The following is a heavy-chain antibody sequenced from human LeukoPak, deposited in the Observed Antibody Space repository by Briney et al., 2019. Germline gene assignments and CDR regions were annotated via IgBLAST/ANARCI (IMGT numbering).Heavy chain of an antibody. D-gene: IGHD6-13*01. CDR3: ARDFAAAVG. J-gene: IGHJ4*02. V-gene: IGHV3-7*01. Sequence: PGGSLRLSCAASGFTFSNFRMSWVRRAPGKGLEWVANIRRDGGEAHYVESVRGRFIVSRDNAKNSVFLQMNSLRAEDTAVYYCARDFAAAVGWGQGTLVTVSS. CDR1: GFTFSNFR. CDR2: IRRDGGEA.